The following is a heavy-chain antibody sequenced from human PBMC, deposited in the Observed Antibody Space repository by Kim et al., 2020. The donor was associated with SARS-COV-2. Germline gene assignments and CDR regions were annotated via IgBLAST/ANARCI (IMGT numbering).Heavy chain of an antibody. D-gene: IGHD1-26*01. CDR3: TTAGSN. J-gene: IGHJ4*02. Sequence: TDGGTTDEAAPVKGRFTSSRDDSKNTLYLQMNSLKTEDTALYYCTTAGSNWGQGTLVTVSS. V-gene: IGHV3-15*01. CDR2: TDGGTT.